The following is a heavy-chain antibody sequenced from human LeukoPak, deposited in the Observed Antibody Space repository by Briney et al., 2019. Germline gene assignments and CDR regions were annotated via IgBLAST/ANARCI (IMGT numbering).Heavy chain of an antibody. CDR1: GYSISSGYY. D-gene: IGHD3-10*01. CDR3: ARDRYYGSGSYYNSRRGYFDY. Sequence: PSETLSLTCAVSGYSISSGYYWSWIRQPPGKGLEWIGEINHSGSTNYNPSLKSRVTISVDTSKNQFSLKLSSVTAADTAVYYCARDRYYGSGSYYNSRRGYFDYWGQGTLVTVSS. CDR2: INHSGST. V-gene: IGHV4-34*01. J-gene: IGHJ4*02.